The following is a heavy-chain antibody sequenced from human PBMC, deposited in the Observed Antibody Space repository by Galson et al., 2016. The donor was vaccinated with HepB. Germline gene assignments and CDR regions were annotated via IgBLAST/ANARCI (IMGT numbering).Heavy chain of an antibody. CDR1: GYSFTSYG. V-gene: IGHV1-18*01. CDR2: ISVYDANT. Sequence: SVKVSCKASGYSFTSYGISWVRQAPGQGLEWMGWISVYDANTNYAHKLQGRVTMNTDTSTSTAYMELRSLRSDDTAVYYCARVEGSTIFGVVITPYYFDYWGQGTLVTVSS. CDR3: ARVEGSTIFGVVITPYYFDY. J-gene: IGHJ4*02. D-gene: IGHD3-3*01.